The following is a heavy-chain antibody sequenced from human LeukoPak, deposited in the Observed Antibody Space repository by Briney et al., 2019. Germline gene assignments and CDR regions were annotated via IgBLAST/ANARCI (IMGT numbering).Heavy chain of an antibody. CDR3: AKGRGVGATYYGPDY. Sequence: GGSLRLSCAASGFTFSSYAMSWVRQAPGKGLEWVSAITGSGDSTYYGDSVKSRFTISRDNSKNTVYLQMSSLRAEDTAIYFCAKGRGVGATYYGPDYWGQGTLVTVSS. V-gene: IGHV3-23*01. CDR2: ITGSGDST. D-gene: IGHD1-26*01. J-gene: IGHJ4*02. CDR1: GFTFSSYA.